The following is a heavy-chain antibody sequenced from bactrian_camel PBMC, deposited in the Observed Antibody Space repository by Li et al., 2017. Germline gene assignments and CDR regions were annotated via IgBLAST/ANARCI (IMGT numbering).Heavy chain of an antibody. Sequence: VQLVESGGGSVQAGGSLTLHCTYSGFGFEGVDMAWYRKGPGTECDLVSRISSGGSTYYADSVKGRFTISRDNVENTLFLELNSLKIEDTAIYYCAKPLTSRRTWSDWGQGTQVTVS. D-gene: IGHD6*01. CDR2: ISSGGST. J-gene: IGHJ4*01. V-gene: IGHV3S55*01. CDR1: GFGFEGVD. CDR3: AKPLTSRRTWSD.